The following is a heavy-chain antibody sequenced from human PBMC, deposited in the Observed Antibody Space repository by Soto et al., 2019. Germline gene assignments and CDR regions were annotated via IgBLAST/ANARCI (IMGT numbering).Heavy chain of an antibody. V-gene: IGHV3-30*03. CDR3: ATHGGAFDI. CDR2: ISYDGSNK. Sequence: VAVISYDGSNKYYADSVKGRFTISRDNSKNTLYLQMNSLRAEDTAVYYCATHGGAFDIWGQGTMVTVSS. J-gene: IGHJ3*02. D-gene: IGHD2-15*01.